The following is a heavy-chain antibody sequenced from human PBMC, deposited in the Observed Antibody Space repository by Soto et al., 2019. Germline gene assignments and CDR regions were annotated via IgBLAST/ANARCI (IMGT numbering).Heavy chain of an antibody. CDR2: ISSSSSYI. CDR1: GFTFSSYS. V-gene: IGHV3-21*01. Sequence: GGSLRLSCAASGFTFSSYSMNWVRQAPGKGLEWVSSISSSSSYIYYADSVKGRFTISRDNAKNSLYLQMNSLRAEDTAVYYCERDLQGYPFDIWGQGTMVPVSS. CDR3: ERDLQGYPFDI. D-gene: IGHD4-4*01. J-gene: IGHJ3*02.